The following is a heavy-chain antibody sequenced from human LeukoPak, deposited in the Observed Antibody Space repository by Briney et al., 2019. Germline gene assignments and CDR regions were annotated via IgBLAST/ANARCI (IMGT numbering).Heavy chain of an antibody. D-gene: IGHD4-17*01. Sequence: GGSLKLSCAASGFTFSGSAMHWVRQASGKGLEWVGRIRSKANSYATAYAASVKGRFTISRDDSKNTAYLQMNSLRTEDTAVYYCTSSYGDANWFDPWGQGTLVTVSS. V-gene: IGHV3-73*01. CDR1: GFTFSGSA. CDR2: IRSKANSYAT. J-gene: IGHJ5*02. CDR3: TSSYGDANWFDP.